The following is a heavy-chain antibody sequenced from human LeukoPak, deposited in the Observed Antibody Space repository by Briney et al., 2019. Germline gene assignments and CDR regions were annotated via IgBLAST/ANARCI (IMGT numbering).Heavy chain of an antibody. D-gene: IGHD6-19*01. CDR2: IYYSGST. J-gene: IGHJ4*02. V-gene: IGHV4-59*08. CDR3: ARYSSGWYFDY. Sequence: SETLSLTCTVSGGPISSYYWSWIRQPPGKGLEWIGYIYYSGSTNYNPSLKSRVTISVDTSKNQFSLKLSSVTAADTAVYYCARYSSGWYFDYWGQGTLVTVSS. CDR1: GGPISSYY.